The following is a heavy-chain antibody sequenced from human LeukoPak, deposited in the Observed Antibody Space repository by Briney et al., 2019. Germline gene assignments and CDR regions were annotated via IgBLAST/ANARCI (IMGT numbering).Heavy chain of an antibody. D-gene: IGHD2/OR15-2a*01. CDR3: ARDENWDFDY. CDR1: EDSVSTNSAA. CDR2: TYYRSKWYN. J-gene: IGHJ4*02. V-gene: IGHV6-1*01. Sequence: SQTLSLTCAISEDSVSTNSAAWNWIRQSPSRGLECLGRTYYRSKWYNDYAVSVKSRITINADTSRNQFSLQLNSVTPEDTAVYYCARDENWDFDYWGQGTLVTVSS.